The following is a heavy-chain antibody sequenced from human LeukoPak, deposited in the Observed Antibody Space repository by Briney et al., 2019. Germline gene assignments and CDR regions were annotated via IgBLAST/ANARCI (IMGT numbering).Heavy chain of an antibody. D-gene: IGHD3-22*01. V-gene: IGHV3-30*14. CDR1: GFSFREYP. Sequence: GKSLRLSCVAFGFSFREYPIHWVRQAPGKGLEWVAVISNDGSNEYDADSVKGRFTISRDNSKNTLYLQMNSLRAEDTAVYYCARGPYDNSGYRFDYWAREPWSPSPQ. CDR2: ISNDGSNE. CDR3: ARGPYDNSGYRFDY. J-gene: IGHJ4*02.